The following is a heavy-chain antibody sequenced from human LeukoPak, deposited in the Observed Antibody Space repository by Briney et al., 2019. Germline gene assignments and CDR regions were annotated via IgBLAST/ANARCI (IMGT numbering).Heavy chain of an antibody. V-gene: IGHV6-1*01. CDR1: GDSVSSNSAC. J-gene: IGHJ5*01. D-gene: IGHD1-26*01. CDR3: ARKIGSPTWFDY. CDR2: TYYRSKWHN. Sequence: PSQTLSLTCAISGDSVSSNSACWNWIRQSPTRGLEWLGRTYYRSKWHNEYAASVNSRITIPDTSKNQFSLQLNSVTPEDTAVYYCARKIGSPTWFDYWGQGTLVTVSS.